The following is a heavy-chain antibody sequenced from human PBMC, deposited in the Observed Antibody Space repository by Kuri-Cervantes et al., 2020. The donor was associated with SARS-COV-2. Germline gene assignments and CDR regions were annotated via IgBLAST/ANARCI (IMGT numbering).Heavy chain of an antibody. D-gene: IGHD3-22*01. CDR2: ISSSGSTI. J-gene: IGHJ4*02. Sequence: GESLKISCTASGFIFSDYYMTWIRQAPGKGLEWVSYISSSGSTIYYADSVKGRFTISRDNAKNSLYLQMNSLRAEDTAVYYCARDSFDYYDSSGYYYENLFDYWGQGTLVTVSS. CDR3: ARDSFDYYDSSGYYYENLFDY. CDR1: GFIFSDYY. V-gene: IGHV3-11*04.